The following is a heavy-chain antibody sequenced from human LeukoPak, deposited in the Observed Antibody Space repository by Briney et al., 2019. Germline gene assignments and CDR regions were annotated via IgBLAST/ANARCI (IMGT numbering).Heavy chain of an antibody. CDR2: IIPIFGTA. CDR3: ARVPYPSHDGYPAPLDY. Sequence: ASVKVSCKASGGTFSSCAISWVRQAPGQGLEWMGGIIPIFGTANYAQKFQGRVTITADESTSTAYMELSSLRSEDTAVYYCARVPYPSHDGYPAPLDYWGQGTLVTVSS. V-gene: IGHV1-69*01. J-gene: IGHJ4*02. D-gene: IGHD3-22*01. CDR1: GGTFSSCA.